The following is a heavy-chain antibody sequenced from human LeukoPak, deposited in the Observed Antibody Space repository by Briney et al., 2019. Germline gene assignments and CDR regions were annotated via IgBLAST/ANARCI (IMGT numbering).Heavy chain of an antibody. CDR1: GFTFSSYA. Sequence: GGSLRLSCAAPGFTFSSYAMSWVRQAPGKGLEWVSAISGSGGSTYYADSVKGRFTISRDNSKSTLYLQMNSLRAEDTAVYYCAKDADYYDSSGYFEFDYWGQGTLVTVSS. CDR2: ISGSGGST. V-gene: IGHV3-23*01. J-gene: IGHJ4*02. D-gene: IGHD3-22*01. CDR3: AKDADYYDSSGYFEFDY.